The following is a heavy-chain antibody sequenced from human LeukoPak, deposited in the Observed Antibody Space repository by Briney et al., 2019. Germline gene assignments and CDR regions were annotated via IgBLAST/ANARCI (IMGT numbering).Heavy chain of an antibody. CDR3: ARDLDTRNYVDY. CDR2: INPNSGGT. J-gene: IGHJ4*02. Sequence: ASVKVSCKASGYTFTGYYMHWVRQAPGQGLEWMGWINPNSGGTNYAQKFQGGVTMTRDTSISTAYMELSRLRSDDTAVYYCARDLDTRNYVDYWGQGTLVTVSS. CDR1: GYTFTGYY. V-gene: IGHV1-2*02. D-gene: IGHD5-18*01.